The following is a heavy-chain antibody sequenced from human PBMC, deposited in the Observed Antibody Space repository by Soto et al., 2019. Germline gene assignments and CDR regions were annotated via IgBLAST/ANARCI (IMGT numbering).Heavy chain of an antibody. CDR2: MSHSGGT. CDR1: GGFVSSGSYY. Sequence: QVQLQQWGAGLLKPSETLSLTCAVYGGFVSSGSYYWSWIRQPPGKGLEWIGEMSHSGGTHFNPSLKSRVTISVDTSKNQFSRKMSSVTAADTALYYCARVERGTATTVVDAFDIWATGTMFTVSS. V-gene: IGHV4-34*01. D-gene: IGHD1-1*01. CDR3: ARVERGTATTVVDAFDI. J-gene: IGHJ3*02.